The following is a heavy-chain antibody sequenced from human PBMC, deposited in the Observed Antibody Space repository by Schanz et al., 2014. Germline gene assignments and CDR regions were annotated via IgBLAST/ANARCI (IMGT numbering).Heavy chain of an antibody. V-gene: IGHV1-2*02. D-gene: IGHD5-12*01. J-gene: IGHJ4*02. CDR3: ARVTTGYDS. Sequence: QVQLVQSGAEVKKPGASVKVSCKASGYTFTVYYMHWVRQAPGQGLEWLGWINPNSGATSSAQKFQGRVTMTRDTSSSTVEMQLSSLTSDDTAIYYCARVTTGYDSWGQGTLVTVSS. CDR1: GYTFTVYY. CDR2: INPNSGAT.